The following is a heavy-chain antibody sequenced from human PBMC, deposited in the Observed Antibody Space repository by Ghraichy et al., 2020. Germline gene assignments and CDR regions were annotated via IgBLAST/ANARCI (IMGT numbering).Heavy chain of an antibody. D-gene: IGHD2-21*02. CDR1: GGSISSGGYY. J-gene: IGHJ3*02. CDR2: IYYSGST. Sequence: SETLSLTCTVSGGSISSGGYYWSWIRQHPGKGLEWIGYIYYSGSTYYNPSLKSLVTISVDTSKNQFSLKLSSVTAADTAVYYCARGGSRARAYCGGDCYGALRLDAFDIWGQGTMVTVSS. CDR3: ARGGSRARAYCGGDCYGALRLDAFDI. V-gene: IGHV4-31*01.